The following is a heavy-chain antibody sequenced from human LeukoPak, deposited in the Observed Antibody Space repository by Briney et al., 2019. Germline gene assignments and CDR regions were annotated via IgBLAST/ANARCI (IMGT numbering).Heavy chain of an antibody. CDR2: IYSGGST. V-gene: IGHV3-66*01. D-gene: IGHD6-13*01. Sequence: GGALRLSCAASGFTFSSNYMSWVRQAPGKGLEWGSVIYSGGSTYYADSVKGRFTISRDNSKNTLYLQMNSLRAEDTAVYYCARGGPAAGRFDYWGQGTLVTVSS. CDR1: GFTFSSNY. J-gene: IGHJ4*02. CDR3: ARGGPAAGRFDY.